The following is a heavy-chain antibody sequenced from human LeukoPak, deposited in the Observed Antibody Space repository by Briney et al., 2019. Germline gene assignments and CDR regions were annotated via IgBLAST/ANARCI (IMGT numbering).Heavy chain of an antibody. J-gene: IGHJ4*02. CDR1: GFTFDDYA. CDR3: ANKDY. CDR2: ISWNSGSI. V-gene: IGHV3-9*01. Sequence: PLRLSCAASGFTFDDYAMHWVRRAPGKGLEWVSGISWNSGSIGYADSVKGRFTISRDNAKNSLYLQMNSLRAEDTALYYCANKDYWGQGTLVTVSS.